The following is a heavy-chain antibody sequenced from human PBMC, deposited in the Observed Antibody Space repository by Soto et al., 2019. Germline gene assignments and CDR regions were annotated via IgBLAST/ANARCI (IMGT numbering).Heavy chain of an antibody. D-gene: IGHD3-10*01. CDR3: AKDREYGPSENSFDY. Sequence: GGSLRLSCAASGFTFSSYAMSWVRQAPGKGLEWVSAISGSGGSTYYADSVKGRFTISRDNSKNTLYLQMNSLRAEDTAVYYCAKDREYGPSENSFDYWGQGTLVTVSS. V-gene: IGHV3-23*01. CDR2: ISGSGGST. J-gene: IGHJ4*02. CDR1: GFTFSSYA.